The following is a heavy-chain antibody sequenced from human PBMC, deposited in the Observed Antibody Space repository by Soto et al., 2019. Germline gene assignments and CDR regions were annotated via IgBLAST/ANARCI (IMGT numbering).Heavy chain of an antibody. CDR3: AKLKGGRLRYFDWFLEEGPIDY. CDR1: GFTFSSYG. CDR2: ISYDGSNK. V-gene: IGHV3-30*18. D-gene: IGHD3-9*01. Sequence: GGSLRLSCAASGFTFSSYGMHWVRQAPGKGLEWVAVISYDGSNKYYADSVKGRFTISRDNSKNTLYLQMNSLRAEDTAVYYCAKLKGGRLRYFDWFLEEGPIDYWGQGTLVTVSS. J-gene: IGHJ4*02.